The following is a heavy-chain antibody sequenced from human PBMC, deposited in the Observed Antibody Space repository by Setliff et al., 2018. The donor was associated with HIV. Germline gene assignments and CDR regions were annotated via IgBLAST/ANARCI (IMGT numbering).Heavy chain of an antibody. V-gene: IGHV3-20*04. J-gene: IGHJ6*02. Sequence: PGGSLRLSCAASGFTLYDYGMTWVRQAPGKGLEWVSGINWNGDNTGYADSVKGRFTISRDNYKNTLYLQMNSLRPEDTAVYYCARDCRVGWVFTYGMDVWGQGTLVTVS. CDR1: GFTLYDYG. D-gene: IGHD6-13*01. CDR3: ARDCRVGWVFTYGMDV. CDR2: INWNGDNT.